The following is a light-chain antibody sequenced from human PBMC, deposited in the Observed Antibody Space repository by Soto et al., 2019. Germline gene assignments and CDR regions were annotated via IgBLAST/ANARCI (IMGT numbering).Light chain of an antibody. CDR1: QSVSSNY. CDR3: QKYGSSFT. V-gene: IGKV3-20*01. Sequence: EIVLTQSPGTLSLSPGERATLSCRASQSVSSNYLAWYQHKPGQGPRLLIYGASSRATGIPDRFSGSGSGTDFTLTISRVEPEDFALYYCQKYGSSFTFGPGTKVDIK. CDR2: GAS. J-gene: IGKJ3*01.